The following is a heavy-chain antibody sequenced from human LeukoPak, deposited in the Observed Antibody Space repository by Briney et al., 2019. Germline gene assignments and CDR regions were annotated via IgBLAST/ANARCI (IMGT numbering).Heavy chain of an antibody. J-gene: IGHJ4*02. Sequence: GGSLRLSCAASGFTFDDYAMHWARQAPGKGLEWVSGISWNSGSIGYADSVKGRFTISRDNAKNSLYLQMNSLRAEDTALYYCAKEVGGYCSSTSCYNFYYFDYWGQRTLVTVSS. CDR1: GFTFDDYA. CDR2: ISWNSGSI. V-gene: IGHV3-9*01. CDR3: AKEVGGYCSSTSCYNFYYFDY. D-gene: IGHD2-2*02.